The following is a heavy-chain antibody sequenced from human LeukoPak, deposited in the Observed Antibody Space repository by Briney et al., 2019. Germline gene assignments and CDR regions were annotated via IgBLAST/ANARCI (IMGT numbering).Heavy chain of an antibody. D-gene: IGHD2-8*01. Sequence: PSETLSLTCTVSGYSISSGYYWGWIRQPPGKGLEWIGSIYHSGKTYYNPSLKSRVTVSLDTSKNQFSLKLSSVTAADTAVYYCARLGGYCTNGVCPNWFDPWGQGTLVTVSS. CDR2: IYHSGKT. CDR3: ARLGGYCTNGVCPNWFDP. V-gene: IGHV4-38-2*02. J-gene: IGHJ5*02. CDR1: GYSISSGYY.